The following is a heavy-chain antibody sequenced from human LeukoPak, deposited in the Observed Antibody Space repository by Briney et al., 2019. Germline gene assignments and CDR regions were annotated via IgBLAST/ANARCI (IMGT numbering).Heavy chain of an antibody. CDR2: IYDSGST. J-gene: IGHJ4*02. D-gene: IGHD3-3*01. V-gene: IGHV4-39*01. CDR3: QSRFLEWLLDY. CDR1: GGSISSNNYF. Sequence: SQTLSLTCTVSGGSISSNNYFWGWIRQPPGKGLEWIGSIYDSGSTYYNPSLKSRVTISVDTSKNQFSLKLNSVTAADTAMYYCQSRFLEWLLDYWGQGTLVTVSS.